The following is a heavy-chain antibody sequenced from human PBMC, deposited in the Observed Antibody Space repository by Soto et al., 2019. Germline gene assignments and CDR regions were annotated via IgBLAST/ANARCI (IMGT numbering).Heavy chain of an antibody. CDR1: EYSVATYW. V-gene: IGHV5-51*01. J-gene: IGHJ4*02. Sequence: GESLKISCRGAEYSVATYWIGGVRQTPGKGLGCLGIIYPADSETRYSPSFQGQVTISADKSISTTYLQWSSLKASDSAIYYCARPGPNPYATSYPAYWGQGTTVAVSS. D-gene: IGHD1-26*01. CDR3: ARPGPNPYATSYPAY. CDR2: IYPADSET.